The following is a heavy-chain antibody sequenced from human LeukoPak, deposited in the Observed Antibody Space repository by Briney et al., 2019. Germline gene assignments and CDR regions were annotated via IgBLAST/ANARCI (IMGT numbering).Heavy chain of an antibody. V-gene: IGHV3-21*01. CDR2: ISTSSSYI. Sequence: NPGGSLRLSCAASGFTFSRYSMKWVRQAPGKGLEWVSFISTSSSYIYYADSVKGRFTVSRDNAKNSLYLQMNSLRAEDAAVYYCARVVDTPMVLSGAIDIWGQGTVVSVSS. D-gene: IGHD5-18*01. CDR1: GFTFSRYS. J-gene: IGHJ3*02. CDR3: ARVVDTPMVLSGAIDI.